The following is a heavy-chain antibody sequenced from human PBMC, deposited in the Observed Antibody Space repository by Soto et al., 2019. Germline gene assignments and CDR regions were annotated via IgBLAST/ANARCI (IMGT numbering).Heavy chain of an antibody. CDR2: IYYSGST. D-gene: IGHD2-2*01. CDR3: AGRDCSGTNCYYLDYDYMDV. V-gene: IGHV4-59*08. Sequence: QVQLQESGPGLVRPSETLSLTCTVSGGSFSSYYWTWIRQSPGKGLEWIGYIYYSGSTDYNPSLRVRLAKSIDTSKNQLSLRLNSMTAADTAVYYCAGRDCSGTNCYYLDYDYMDVWGKGTTVTVSS. J-gene: IGHJ6*03. CDR1: GGSFSSYY.